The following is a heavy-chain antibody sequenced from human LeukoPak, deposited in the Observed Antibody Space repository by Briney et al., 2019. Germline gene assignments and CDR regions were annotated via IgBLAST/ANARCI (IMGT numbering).Heavy chain of an antibody. Sequence: GGSLRLSCAASGFTFSSYAMSWVRQAPGKGLEWVSAISGSGGSTYYADSVKGRFTISRDNSKNTLYLQMNSLRAEDTAVYYCAKADYDDYYYYMDVWGKGTTVTISS. D-gene: IGHD4-17*01. CDR3: AKADYDDYYYYMDV. J-gene: IGHJ6*03. CDR2: ISGSGGST. CDR1: GFTFSSYA. V-gene: IGHV3-23*01.